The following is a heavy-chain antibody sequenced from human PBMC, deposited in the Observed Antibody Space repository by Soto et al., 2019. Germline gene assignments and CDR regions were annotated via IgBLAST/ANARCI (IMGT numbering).Heavy chain of an antibody. V-gene: IGHV1-18*04. CDR3: VRVPSITVDTAHKFDY. CDR1: GYTFTSYG. D-gene: IGHD5-18*01. Sequence: QVQLVQSGAEVKKPGASVRVSCKASGYTFTSYGVSWVRQAAGQGLECMGWISAYTGNTKYAQKLQCRLTMTTDTYTRTVYMELMRRRSDATAMYECVRVPSITVDTAHKFDYWGQGTLVTVSS. CDR2: ISAYTGNT. J-gene: IGHJ4*02.